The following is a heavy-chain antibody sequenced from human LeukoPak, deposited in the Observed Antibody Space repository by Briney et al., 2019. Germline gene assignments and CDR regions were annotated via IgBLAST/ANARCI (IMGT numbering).Heavy chain of an antibody. D-gene: IGHD1-26*01. J-gene: IGHJ6*02. CDR3: AKDREYSGSYRPGPTRYYYGMDV. CDR1: GFTFSSYA. CDR2: ISGTGGNT. Sequence: GGSLRLSCAAPGFTFSSYAMSWVCQAPGKGLEWVSGISGTGGNTYYADSVKGRFTISRDNSKNTLYLQMNSLRAEDTAVFYCAKDREYSGSYRPGPTRYYYGMDVWGQGTTVTVSS. V-gene: IGHV3-23*01.